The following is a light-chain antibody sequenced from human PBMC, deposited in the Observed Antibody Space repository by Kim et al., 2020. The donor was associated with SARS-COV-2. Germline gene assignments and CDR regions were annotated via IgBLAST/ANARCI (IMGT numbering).Light chain of an antibody. V-gene: IGLV4-69*01. Sequence: QPVLTQSPSASASLGASVKLTCTLSSGHSRYAIAWHQQQPEKGPRYLMKLNSDGSHSKGDGIPDRFSGSSSGAERYLTISSLQSEDEGDYYCQTWGAGNRVFGGGTQLTVL. CDR2: LNSDGSH. J-gene: IGLJ3*02. CDR1: SGHSRYA. CDR3: QTWGAGNRV.